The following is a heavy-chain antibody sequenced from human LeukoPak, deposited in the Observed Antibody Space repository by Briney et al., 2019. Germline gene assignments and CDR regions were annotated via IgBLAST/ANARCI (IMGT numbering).Heavy chain of an antibody. V-gene: IGHV4-59*08. Sequence: SETLSLTCTVSGGSISSYYWSWIRQPPGKGLEWIGYIYYSGSTNYNPSLKSRVTISVDTSKNQFSLKLSSVTAADTAVYYCARLDIVVVVAATPRYHYGMDVWGQGTTATVSS. D-gene: IGHD2-15*01. CDR2: IYYSGST. CDR3: ARLDIVVVVAATPRYHYGMDV. CDR1: GGSISSYY. J-gene: IGHJ6*02.